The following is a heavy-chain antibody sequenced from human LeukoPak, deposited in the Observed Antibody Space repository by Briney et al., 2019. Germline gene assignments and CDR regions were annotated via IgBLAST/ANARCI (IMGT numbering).Heavy chain of an antibody. CDR3: AREWPRVSYERLFV. CDR1: GFTFSSFG. D-gene: IGHD3-16*01. Sequence: PGGSLRLSCAASGFTFSSFGMNWVRQAPGKGLEWVSSISPSSSNIYYADSLKGRFTIFRDNAKNSLFLQMNSLRAEDTAVYYCAREWPRVSYERLFVWGKGTTVTVSS. V-gene: IGHV3-21*01. CDR2: ISPSSSNI. J-gene: IGHJ6*01.